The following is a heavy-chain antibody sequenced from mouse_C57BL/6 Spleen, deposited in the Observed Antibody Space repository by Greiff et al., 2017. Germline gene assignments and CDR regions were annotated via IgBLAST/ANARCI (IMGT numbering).Heavy chain of an antibody. CDR2: IYPSDSET. J-gene: IGHJ3*01. D-gene: IGHD2-2*01. Sequence: VQLQQPGAELVRPGSSVKLSCKASGYTFTSYWMDWVKQRPGQGLEWIGNIYPSDSETQYNQKFKDKATLTVDKSSSTAYMQLSSLTSEDSAVYYWAKGSTMVTTGFAYWGQGTLVTVSA. CDR1: GYTFTSYW. CDR3: AKGSTMVTTGFAY. V-gene: IGHV1-61*01.